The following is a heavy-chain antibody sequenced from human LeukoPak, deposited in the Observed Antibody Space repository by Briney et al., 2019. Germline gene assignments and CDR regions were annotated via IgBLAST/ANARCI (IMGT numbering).Heavy chain of an antibody. CDR3: ARDPGVVDY. CDR1: GFTFSTYN. V-gene: IGHV3-21*01. Sequence: GGSLRLSCAASGFTFSTYNINWVRQAPGRGLEWVSSISSGSTYMYYADSVKGRFTISRDNAKNSLYLQMNSLRAEDTAVYYCARDPGVVDYWGQGTLVAVSS. J-gene: IGHJ4*02. CDR2: ISSGSTYM.